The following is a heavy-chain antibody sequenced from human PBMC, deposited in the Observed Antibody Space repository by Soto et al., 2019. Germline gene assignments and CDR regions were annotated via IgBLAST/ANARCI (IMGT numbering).Heavy chain of an antibody. Sequence: EVQLLESGGGLVPPGGSLRLSCAASGFTFSSYAMSWVRQAPGKGLEWGSAISGSGGSTYYADSVKGRFTISKDNSKNTLYLQMNSLRAEDTAVYYCAKEGAAARSLPSPDQDVWGQGTTVTVSS. D-gene: IGHD6-6*01. V-gene: IGHV3-23*01. J-gene: IGHJ6*02. CDR2: ISGSGGST. CDR1: GFTFSSYA. CDR3: AKEGAAARSLPSPDQDV.